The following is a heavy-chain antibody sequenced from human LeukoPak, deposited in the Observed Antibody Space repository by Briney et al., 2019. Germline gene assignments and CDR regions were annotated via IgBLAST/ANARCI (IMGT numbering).Heavy chain of an antibody. CDR3: ARALPDYYDGSGYYDY. CDR2: IWYDGSNE. J-gene: IGHJ4*02. CDR1: GFIFSNYG. Sequence: GGSLRLSCAASGFIFSNYGMHWVRQAPGKGMEWVAVIWYDGSNEYYADSVKGRFTISRDNSKNTLYLQMNSLRPEDTAVYYCARALPDYYDGSGYYDYWGQGTLVTVSS. V-gene: IGHV3-33*01. D-gene: IGHD3-22*01.